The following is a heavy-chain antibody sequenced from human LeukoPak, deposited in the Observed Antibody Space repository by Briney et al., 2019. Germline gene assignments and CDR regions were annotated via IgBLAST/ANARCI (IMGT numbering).Heavy chain of an antibody. D-gene: IGHD5-12*01. CDR1: GYTFTSYD. CDR2: ISAYNGNT. V-gene: IGHV1-18*01. CDR3: ARGGYSDDAFDI. J-gene: IGHJ3*02. Sequence: ASVKVSCKASGYTFTSYDFNWVRQATGQRPEWMGWISAYNGNTNYAQKLQGRVTMTTDTSTSTAYMELRSLRSDDTAVYYCARGGYSDDAFDIWGQGTMVTVSS.